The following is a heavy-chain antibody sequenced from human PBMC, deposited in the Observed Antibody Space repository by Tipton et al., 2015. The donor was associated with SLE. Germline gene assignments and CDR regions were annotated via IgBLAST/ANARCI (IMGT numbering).Heavy chain of an antibody. D-gene: IGHD4-23*01. CDR2: LSYSGST. J-gene: IGHJ6*03. CDR3: ARLQGGGTAGRWYYMDV. V-gene: IGHV4-39*01. Sequence: TLSLTCTVSGGSISSTNYYWGWIRQPPEKGLEWIDILSYSGSTNYNPPLERRVTISVDTSKNQFSLKLYSVTAADTAVYYCARLQGGGTAGRWYYMDVWGKGTPVTVSS. CDR1: GGSISSTNYY.